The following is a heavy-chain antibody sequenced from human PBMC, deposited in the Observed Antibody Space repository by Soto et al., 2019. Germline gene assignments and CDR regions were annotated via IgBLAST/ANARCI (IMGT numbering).Heavy chain of an antibody. CDR3: ARARDGYYYYYGMDV. V-gene: IGHV1-69*13. CDR2: IIPIFGTA. Sequence: SVTVSCTASGGALSSYAIVWVRQAPGQGLEWMGGIIPIFGTANYAQKFQGRVTITADESTSTAYMELSSLRSEDTAVYYCARARDGYYYYYGMDVWGQGTTVTVSS. CDR1: GGALSSYA. J-gene: IGHJ6*02.